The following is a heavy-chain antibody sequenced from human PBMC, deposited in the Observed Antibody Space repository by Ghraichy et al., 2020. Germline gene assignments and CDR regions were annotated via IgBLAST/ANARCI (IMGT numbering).Heavy chain of an antibody. J-gene: IGHJ4*02. V-gene: IGHV4-39*01. CDR2: IYYSGST. D-gene: IGHD4-17*01. CDR3: ARQHDYGDYYFDY. Sequence: SETLSLTCTVSGGSISSSSYYWGWIRQPPGKGLEWIGSIYYSGSTYYNPSLKSRVTISVDTSKNQFSLKLSSVTAADTAVYYCARQHDYGDYYFDYWGQGTLVTVSS. CDR1: GGSISSSSYY.